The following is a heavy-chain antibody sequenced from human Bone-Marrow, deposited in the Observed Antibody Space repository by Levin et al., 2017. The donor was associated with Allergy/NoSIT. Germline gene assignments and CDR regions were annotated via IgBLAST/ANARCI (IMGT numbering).Heavy chain of an antibody. Sequence: AGGSLRLSCAASGFTFRHYTMNWVRQAPGKGLEWVSCITSSGDGTYYADSVKGRFTISRDNAKNSLYLQLNRLRDEDTAMYYCARDAARGYYDSSGYSGDHWGQGALVTFSS. CDR2: ITSSGDGT. D-gene: IGHD3-22*01. V-gene: IGHV3-48*02. J-gene: IGHJ4*02. CDR1: GFTFRHYT. CDR3: ARDAARGYYDSSGYSGDH.